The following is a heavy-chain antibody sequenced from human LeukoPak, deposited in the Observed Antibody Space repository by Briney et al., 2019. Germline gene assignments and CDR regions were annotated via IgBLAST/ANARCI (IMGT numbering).Heavy chain of an antibody. J-gene: IGHJ4*02. CDR3: ARHPRYSSSSSYFGH. D-gene: IGHD6-6*01. Sequence: GESLKISCNGSGYDFISYWVAWVRQISGKGLEWMGMIYVGDSDTRYSPSFDGQVTISADKSITTAYLQWSSLTASDSAIYYCARHPRYSSSSSYFGHWGQGTLVTVSS. V-gene: IGHV5-51*01. CDR1: GYDFISYW. CDR2: IYVGDSDT.